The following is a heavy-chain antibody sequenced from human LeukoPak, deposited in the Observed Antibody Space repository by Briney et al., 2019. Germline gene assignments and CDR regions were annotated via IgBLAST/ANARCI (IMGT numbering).Heavy chain of an antibody. CDR2: INPNSGGT. D-gene: IGHD2-2*01. CDR1: GYTFTGYY. CDR3: ARDSDIVVVPAAVPFDP. J-gene: IGHJ5*02. V-gene: IGHV1-2*02. Sequence: VASVKVSCKASGYTFTGYYMHWVRQAPGQGLEWMGWINPNSGGTNYAQKFQGRVTMTRDTSISTAYMELSRLRSDDTAVYYCARDSDIVVVPAAVPFDPWGQGTLVTVSS.